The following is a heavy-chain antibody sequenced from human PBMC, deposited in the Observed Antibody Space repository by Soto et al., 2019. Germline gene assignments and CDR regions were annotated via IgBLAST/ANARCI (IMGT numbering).Heavy chain of an antibody. V-gene: IGHV3-66*01. D-gene: IGHD3-10*01. Sequence: PGESLKIWCAASGFTVSSNYMSWVRQAPGKGLEWVSVIYSGGSTYYADSVKGRFTISRDNSKNTLYLQMNSLRAEDTAVYYCARDYYPGDYYGMDVWGQGTTVTVSS. CDR2: IYSGGST. CDR3: ARDYYPGDYYGMDV. J-gene: IGHJ6*02. CDR1: GFTVSSNY.